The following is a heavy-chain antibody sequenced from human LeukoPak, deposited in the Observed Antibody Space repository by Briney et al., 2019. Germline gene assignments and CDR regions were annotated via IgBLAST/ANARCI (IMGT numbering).Heavy chain of an antibody. CDR2: ISGSGGST. CDR3: AKVGYCSSTSCYWRGTYYFDY. J-gene: IGHJ4*02. Sequence: GGSLRLSCAASGFTFSSYAMSWVRQAPGKGLEWVSAISGSGGSTYYADSVKGRFTISRDNSKNTLYLQMNSLRAEDTAVYSCAKVGYCSSTSCYWRGTYYFDYWGQGTLVTVSS. V-gene: IGHV3-23*01. CDR1: GFTFSSYA. D-gene: IGHD2-2*01.